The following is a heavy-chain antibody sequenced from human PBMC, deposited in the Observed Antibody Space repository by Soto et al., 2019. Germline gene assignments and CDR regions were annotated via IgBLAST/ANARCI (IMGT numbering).Heavy chain of an antibody. J-gene: IGHJ4*02. CDR1: GFTFSSYS. V-gene: IGHV3-48*01. D-gene: IGHD6-19*01. CDR2: ISSSSSTI. Sequence: GGSLRLSCAASGFTFSSYSMNWVRQAPGKGLEWVSYISSSSSTIYYADSVKGRFTISRDNAKNSLYLQMNSLGAEDTAVYYCASIPGYSSGGLDYWGQGTLVTVSS. CDR3: ASIPGYSSGGLDY.